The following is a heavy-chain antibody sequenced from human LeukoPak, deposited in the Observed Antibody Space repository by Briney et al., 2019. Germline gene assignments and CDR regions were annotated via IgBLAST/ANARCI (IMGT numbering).Heavy chain of an antibody. CDR3: ASAALGYCSGGSCVENWFDP. V-gene: IGHV1-69*04. D-gene: IGHD2-15*01. CDR1: GGTFSSYA. J-gene: IGHJ5*02. Sequence: SVRVSCKASGGTFSSYAISWVRQAPGQGLEWMGRIIPILGIANYAQKFQGRVTITADKSTTTAYMELSSLRSEDTAVYYCASAALGYCSGGSCVENWFDPWGQGTLVTVSS. CDR2: IIPILGIA.